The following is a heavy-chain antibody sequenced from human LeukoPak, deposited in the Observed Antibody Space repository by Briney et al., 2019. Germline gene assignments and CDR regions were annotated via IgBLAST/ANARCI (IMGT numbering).Heavy chain of an antibody. J-gene: IGHJ4*02. CDR2: INPNSGGT. CDR1: GYTFTSYY. D-gene: IGHD1-26*01. Sequence: GASVKVSCKASGYTFTSYYMHWVRQAPGQGREWMGWINPNSGGTNYAQKFQGRVTMTRDTASSTAYMELRRLRADETAVYSCASQRSGSYYALPGPFDYWGQGTLVTVSS. V-gene: IGHV1-2*02. CDR3: ASQRSGSYYALPGPFDY.